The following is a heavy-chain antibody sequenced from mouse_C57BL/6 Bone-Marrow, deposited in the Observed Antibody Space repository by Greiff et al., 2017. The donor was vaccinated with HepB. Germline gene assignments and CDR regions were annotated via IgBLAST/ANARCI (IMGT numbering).Heavy chain of an antibody. J-gene: IGHJ2*01. CDR2: IYPGNSDT. Sequence: EVQLQQSGTVLARPGASVKMSCKTSGYTFTSYWVHWVKQRPGQGLEWIGAIYPGNSDTSYNQKFKGKAKLTAVTSASTAYMELSSLTNEDSAVYYCTRLELVPYYFDYWGQGTTLTVSS. V-gene: IGHV1-5*01. CDR1: GYTFTSYW. CDR3: TRLELVPYYFDY. D-gene: IGHD2-2*01.